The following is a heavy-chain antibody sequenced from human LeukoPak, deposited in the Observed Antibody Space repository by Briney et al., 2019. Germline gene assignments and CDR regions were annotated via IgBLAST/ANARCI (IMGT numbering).Heavy chain of an antibody. CDR3: ARARPGDRAFDY. V-gene: IGHV3-21*01. D-gene: IGHD4-17*01. J-gene: IGHJ4*02. CDR2: ISGSSSYI. Sequence: PGGSLRLSCAASGFTFSSYSMNWVRQAPGKGLEWVSSISGSSSYIYYADSVKGRFTISRDNAKNSLYLQMNSLRAEDTAVYYCARARPGDRAFDYWGQGTLVTVSS. CDR1: GFTFSSYS.